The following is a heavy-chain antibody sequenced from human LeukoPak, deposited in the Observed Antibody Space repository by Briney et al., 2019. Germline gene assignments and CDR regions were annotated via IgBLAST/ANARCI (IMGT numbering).Heavy chain of an antibody. Sequence: PGGSLRLSCAASGFTFSSYSMNWVRQAPGKGLEWVSSISSSSSYIYYADSVKGRFTISRDNAKNSLYLQMNSLRAEDTAVYYCARIPDYYDSSGYNVDFDYWGQGTLVTVSS. V-gene: IGHV3-21*01. J-gene: IGHJ4*02. CDR2: ISSSSSYI. CDR1: GFTFSSYS. D-gene: IGHD3-22*01. CDR3: ARIPDYYDSSGYNVDFDY.